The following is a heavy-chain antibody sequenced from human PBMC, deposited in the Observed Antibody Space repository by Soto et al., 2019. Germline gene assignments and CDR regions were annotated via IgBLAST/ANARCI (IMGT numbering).Heavy chain of an antibody. Sequence: SVKVSCKASGGTFSSYAISWVRQAPGQGLEWMGGIIPIFGTANYAQKFQGRVTITADESTSTAYMELSSLRSEDTAVYYCARSLGIMTTVTTVLYYYYGMDVWGQGTTVTVSS. CDR2: IIPIFGTA. D-gene: IGHD4-4*01. CDR3: ARSLGIMTTVTTVLYYYYGMDV. V-gene: IGHV1-69*13. J-gene: IGHJ6*02. CDR1: GGTFSSYA.